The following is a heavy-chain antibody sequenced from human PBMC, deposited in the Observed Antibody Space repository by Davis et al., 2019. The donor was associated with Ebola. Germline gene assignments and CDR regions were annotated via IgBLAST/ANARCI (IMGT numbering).Heavy chain of an antibody. V-gene: IGHV4-38-2*02. CDR3: ARQPLTAATLES. CDR2: TYHSGST. J-gene: IGHJ5*02. CDR1: GDSISGYY. Sequence: SETLSLTCSVSGDSISGYYWSWIRQPPGKGLEWIGSTYHSGSTYYNASLKSRVTISVDTSKNQFSLKLTSVTAADTAVYYCARQPLTAATLESWGQGTLVTVSS. D-gene: IGHD2/OR15-2a*01.